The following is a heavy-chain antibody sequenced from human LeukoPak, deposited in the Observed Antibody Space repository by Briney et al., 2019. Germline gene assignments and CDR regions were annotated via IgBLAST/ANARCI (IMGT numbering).Heavy chain of an antibody. CDR3: ARGGSGSVSAFDI. J-gene: IGHJ3*02. V-gene: IGHV1-18*01. CDR2: ISGYNDNT. D-gene: IGHD3-10*01. CDR1: GYTFTSYG. Sequence: ASVKVSCKASGYTFTSYGITWVRQAPGHGLEWMGWISGYNDNTTYAQKLQGSVAMTTDTSTSTAYMELRSLRPDDTAVYYCARGGSGSVSAFDIWGQGTMVTVSS.